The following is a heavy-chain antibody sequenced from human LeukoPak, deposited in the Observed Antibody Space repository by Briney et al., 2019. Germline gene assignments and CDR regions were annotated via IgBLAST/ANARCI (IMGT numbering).Heavy chain of an antibody. CDR1: GFTVSGNY. Sequence: PGGSLRLSCAVSGFTVSGNYMSWVRQAPGKGLEWIGSIYYSGSTYYNPSLKSRVTISVDTSKNQFSLKLSSVTAADTAVYYCARANPEYSSGWPPPYYLDVWGKGTTVTVSS. D-gene: IGHD6-19*01. CDR3: ARANPEYSSGWPPPYYLDV. V-gene: IGHV4-38-2*01. CDR2: IYYSGST. J-gene: IGHJ6*03.